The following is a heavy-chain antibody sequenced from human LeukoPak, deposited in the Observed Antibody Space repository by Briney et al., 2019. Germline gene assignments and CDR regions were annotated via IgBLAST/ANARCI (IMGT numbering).Heavy chain of an antibody. V-gene: IGHV3-30*03. CDR1: GFTFSSYG. J-gene: IGHJ6*02. Sequence: GGPLRLSCAASGFTFSSYGMHWVRQAPGKGLEWVAVISYDGSNKYYADSVKGRFTISRDNSKNTLYLQMNSLRAEDTAVYYCATQPSGMDVWGQGTTVTVSS. CDR3: ATQPSGMDV. CDR2: ISYDGSNK.